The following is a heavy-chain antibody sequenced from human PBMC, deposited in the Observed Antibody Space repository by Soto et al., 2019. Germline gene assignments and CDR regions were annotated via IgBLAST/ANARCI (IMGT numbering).Heavy chain of an antibody. D-gene: IGHD3-10*01. CDR3: ARGRASGSYYLLDY. CDR2: IYPNSGNI. V-gene: IGHV1-8*01. CDR1: GDTFTTYD. J-gene: IGHJ4*02. Sequence: ASVKVSCKASGDTFTTYDINWVRQATGHGLEWMGWIYPNSGNIGYAQRFQGRVTMTRDTAIRTAYMEVSSLRSDDTAVYYCARGRASGSYYLLDYWGQGTLVTVSS.